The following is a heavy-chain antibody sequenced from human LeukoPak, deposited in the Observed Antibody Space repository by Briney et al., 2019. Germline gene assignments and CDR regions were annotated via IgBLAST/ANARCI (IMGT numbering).Heavy chain of an antibody. J-gene: IGHJ5*02. V-gene: IGHV1-24*01. D-gene: IGHD3-10*01. CDR3: ATELWFGELSNWFDP. CDR1: GYTLTELS. Sequence: GASVKVSCKVSGYTLTELSMHWVRQAPGKGLEWMGGFDPEDGETIYAQKFQGRVTMTEDISTDTAYMELSSLRSEDTAVYYCATELWFGELSNWFDPWGQGTLVTVSS. CDR2: FDPEDGET.